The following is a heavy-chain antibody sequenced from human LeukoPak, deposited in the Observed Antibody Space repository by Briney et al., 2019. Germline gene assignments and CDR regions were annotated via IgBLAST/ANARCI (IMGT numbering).Heavy chain of an antibody. V-gene: IGHV4-59*01. CDR3: ARPTVTTGAFDY. CDR2: IYYSGTT. D-gene: IGHD4-17*01. Sequence: SETLSLTCSVSGVSITSSYWSWIWQSPGKGLEWIGYIYYSGTTNYNPSLRSRVTISVDRSQNQLSLKLSSVTAADTAVYYCARPTVTTGAFDYWGQGALVTVSS. J-gene: IGHJ4*02. CDR1: GVSITSSY.